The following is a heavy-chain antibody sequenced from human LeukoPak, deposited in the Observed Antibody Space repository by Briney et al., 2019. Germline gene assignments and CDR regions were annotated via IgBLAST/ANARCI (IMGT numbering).Heavy chain of an antibody. V-gene: IGHV3-23*01. D-gene: IGHD2-21*01. J-gene: IGHJ4*02. Sequence: GGSLRLSCSASGFTFSSYAMSWVRQTPGKGLEWVAATSSSDAGTYHADSVRGRFTISRDNSKNTLYLQMNSLRAEDAAVYFCAKAPVTSCRGAYCYPFDSWGQGTLVTVSS. CDR2: TSSSDAGT. CDR3: AKAPVTSCRGAYCYPFDS. CDR1: GFTFSSYA.